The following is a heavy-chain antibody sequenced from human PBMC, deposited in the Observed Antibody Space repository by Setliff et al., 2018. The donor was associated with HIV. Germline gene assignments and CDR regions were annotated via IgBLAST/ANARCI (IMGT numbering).Heavy chain of an antibody. D-gene: IGHD3-10*01. CDR2: IDWDDDK. CDR1: GFSLSTSGLC. J-gene: IGHJ6*02. CDR3: ARIWFGESHYYGMDV. Sequence: SGPTLVNPTQTLTLTCTFSGFSLSTSGLCVSWIRQPPGKALEWLARIDWDDDKYYSTSLKTRLTISKDTSKNQVVLTMTNMGPVDTATYYCARIWFGESHYYGMDVWGQGTTVTVSS. V-gene: IGHV2-70*11.